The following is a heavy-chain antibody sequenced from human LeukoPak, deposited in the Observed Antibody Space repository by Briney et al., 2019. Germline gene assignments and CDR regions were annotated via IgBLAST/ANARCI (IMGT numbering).Heavy chain of an antibody. CDR3: AREIIVVVPADYDAFDI. V-gene: IGHV3-30*03. CDR2: ISYDGSNK. D-gene: IGHD2-2*01. Sequence: GGSLRLSCAASGFTFSSYGMHWVRQAPGKGLEWVAVISYDGSNKYYADSVKGRFTISRDNSKTTLYLQMNSLRAEDTAVYYCAREIIVVVPADYDAFDIWGQGTMVTVSS. J-gene: IGHJ3*02. CDR1: GFTFSSYG.